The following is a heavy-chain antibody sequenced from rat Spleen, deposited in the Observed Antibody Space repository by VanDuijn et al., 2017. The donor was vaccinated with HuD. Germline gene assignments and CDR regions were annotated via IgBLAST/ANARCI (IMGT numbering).Heavy chain of an antibody. D-gene: IGHD1-10*01. CDR1: RFTFNNYG. Sequence: EVHLVESGGGLVQPGGSLKLSCAASRFTFNNYGMAWVRQAPTKGLEWVATFSYDGITTYYRDSVRGRFTISSDSTRSTLYLQMDSLRSEDTATYFCTRGGNYALDAWGQGASVTVSS. V-gene: IGHV5-29*01. J-gene: IGHJ4*01. CDR2: FSYDGITT. CDR3: TRGGNYALDA.